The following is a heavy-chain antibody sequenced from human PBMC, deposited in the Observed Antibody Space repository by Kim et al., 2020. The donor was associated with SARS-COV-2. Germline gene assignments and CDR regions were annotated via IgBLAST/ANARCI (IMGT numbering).Heavy chain of an antibody. V-gene: IGHV3-23*01. Sequence: GGSLRLSCVASGFTFSSYAMSWVRQAPGKGLEWVSAISGGGDYTYYADSVKGQFTISRDNSKNTLYLQMDSLRAEDTAVYYCAKALYSYDPLDAFDIWGQGTMVTVSS. CDR2: ISGGGDYT. D-gene: IGHD5-18*01. J-gene: IGHJ3*02. CDR1: GFTFSSYA. CDR3: AKALYSYDPLDAFDI.